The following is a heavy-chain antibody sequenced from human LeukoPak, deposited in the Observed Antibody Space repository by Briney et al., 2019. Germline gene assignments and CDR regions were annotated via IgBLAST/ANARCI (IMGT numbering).Heavy chain of an antibody. CDR2: IKQDGSEK. V-gene: IGHV3-7*01. CDR1: GFTFSSYW. Sequence: PGGSLRLSCAAFGFTFSSYWMSWVRQAPGKGLEWVANIKQDGSEKYYVDSVKGRFTISRDNAKNSLYLQMNSLRAEDTAVYYCAREAVTSSLDYWGQGTLVTVSS. CDR3: AREAVTSSLDY. J-gene: IGHJ4*02.